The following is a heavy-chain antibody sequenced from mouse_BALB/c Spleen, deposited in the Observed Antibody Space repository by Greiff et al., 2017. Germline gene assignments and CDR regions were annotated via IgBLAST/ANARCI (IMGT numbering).Heavy chain of an antibody. Sequence: QVQLQQSGPELVKPGASVRISCKASGYTFTSYYIHWVKQRPGQGLEWIGWIYPGNVNTKYNEKFKGKATLTADKSSSTAYMQLSSLTSEDSAVYFCAREGGYSYAMDNRGQGTSDTVSS. J-gene: IGHJ4*01. D-gene: IGHD2-3*01. CDR1: GYTFTSYY. CDR2: IYPGNVNT. V-gene: IGHV1S56*01. CDR3: AREGGYSYAMDN.